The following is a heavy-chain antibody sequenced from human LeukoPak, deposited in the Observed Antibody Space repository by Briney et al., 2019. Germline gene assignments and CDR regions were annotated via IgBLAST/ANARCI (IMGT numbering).Heavy chain of an antibody. CDR2: FRSKANSYAT. V-gene: IGHV3-73*01. Sequence: GRSLRLSRAVSRFTFSGSVMHSVRQASGQGLEGVGRFRSKANSYATAYAASLKGRFTISRDDSKNTAYLQMNSLRAEDTAVYYCARGGKVNSGTYSVDYWGQGTLVTVSS. J-gene: IGHJ4*02. D-gene: IGHD3-10*01. CDR3: ARGGKVNSGTYSVDY. CDR1: RFTFSGSV.